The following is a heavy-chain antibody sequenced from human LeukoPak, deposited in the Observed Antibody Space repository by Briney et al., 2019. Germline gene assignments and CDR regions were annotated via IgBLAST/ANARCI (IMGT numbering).Heavy chain of an antibody. J-gene: IGHJ4*02. D-gene: IGHD3-22*01. CDR2: IWYDGSKQ. CDR3: AKDLALYYYDSSGPDY. CDR1: GFTFSSYG. Sequence: GGSLRLSCAASGFTFSSYGMHWVRQAPGKGLEWVAFIWYDGSKQYYADSVKGRFTISRDNSKNTLYLQMNSPRAEDTAVYYCAKDLALYYYDSSGPDYWGQGTLVTVSS. V-gene: IGHV3-30*02.